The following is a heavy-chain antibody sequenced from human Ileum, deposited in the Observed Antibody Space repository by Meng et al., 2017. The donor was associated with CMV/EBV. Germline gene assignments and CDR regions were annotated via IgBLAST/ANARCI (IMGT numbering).Heavy chain of an antibody. D-gene: IGHD3-22*01. CDR2: ISNTGSND. CDR1: FPCSNHA. V-gene: IGHV3-30*04. CDR3: ARDRSPLYDTSGRGVDS. Sequence: FPCSNHAMHWVRQAPGKGLEWVAVISNTGSNDYYADSVMGRFTISRDKSKSTLYLQMNSLRPEDTAVYYCARDRSPLYDTSGRGVDSWGQGTLVTVSS. J-gene: IGHJ4*02.